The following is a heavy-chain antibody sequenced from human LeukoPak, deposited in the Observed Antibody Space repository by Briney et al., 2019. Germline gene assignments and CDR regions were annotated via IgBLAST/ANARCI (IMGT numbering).Heavy chain of an antibody. CDR3: ASGSSSGLTEGSFFDY. CDR2: ISYDGSNK. D-gene: IGHD6-6*01. V-gene: IGHV3-30-3*01. Sequence: GRSLRLSCAASGFTFSSYAMHWVRQAPGKGLEWVAVISYDGSNKYYADSVKGRFTISRDNSKNTLYLQMNSLRAEDTAVYYCASGSSSGLTEGSFFDYWGQGTLVTVSS. CDR1: GFTFSSYA. J-gene: IGHJ4*02.